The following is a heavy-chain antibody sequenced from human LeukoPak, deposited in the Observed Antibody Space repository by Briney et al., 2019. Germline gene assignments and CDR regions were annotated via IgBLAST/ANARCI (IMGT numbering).Heavy chain of an antibody. Sequence: GGSLRLSCAASGFTFSNVWMSWVRQAPGKGLEWVGRIKSKTDGGSVDYGAPVKGRFTISRDDLKNTLYLEMNSLKTEDTAVYYCTKDHGSGSYYFDYWGRGTLVTVSS. J-gene: IGHJ4*01. V-gene: IGHV3-15*01. CDR3: TKDHGSGSYYFDY. CDR2: IKSKTDGGSV. CDR1: GFTFSNVW. D-gene: IGHD3-10*01.